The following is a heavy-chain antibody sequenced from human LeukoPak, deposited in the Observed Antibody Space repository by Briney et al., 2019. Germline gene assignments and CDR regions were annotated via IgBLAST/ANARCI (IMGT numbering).Heavy chain of an antibody. Sequence: ASVKVSCXASGYTFTSYGISWVRQAPGQGLEWMGWISAYNGNTNYAQKLQGRVTMTTDTSTSTAYMELRSLRSDDTAVYYCASLNYYGSGSYYYYYMDVWGKGTTVTVSS. D-gene: IGHD3-10*01. CDR3: ASLNYYGSGSYYYYYMDV. CDR1: GYTFTSYG. CDR2: ISAYNGNT. V-gene: IGHV1-18*01. J-gene: IGHJ6*03.